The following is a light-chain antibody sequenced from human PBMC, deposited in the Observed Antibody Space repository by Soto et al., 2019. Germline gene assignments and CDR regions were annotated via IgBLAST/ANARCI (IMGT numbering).Light chain of an antibody. V-gene: IGLV1-40*01. CDR3: QSYDSSLSGVV. Sequence: QSVLTQPPSVSGAPGQRVTISCTGSSSNIGAGYDVHWYQQLPGTAPKLLIYVNNNRPSGVPDRFSGSKSGTSASLAITGLQAEDGADYYCQSYDSSLSGVVFGGGTKVTVL. CDR1: SSNIGAGYD. J-gene: IGLJ2*01. CDR2: VNN.